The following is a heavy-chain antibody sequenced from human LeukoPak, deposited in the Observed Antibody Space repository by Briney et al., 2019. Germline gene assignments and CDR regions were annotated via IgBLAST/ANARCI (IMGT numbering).Heavy chain of an antibody. V-gene: IGHV3-74*01. CDR2: INTNGRST. D-gene: IGHD2-2*01. Sequence: GVSLRLSCAASSFTFSLYWMHWVRQAPGKGLVWVSRINTNGRSTTYADSVKGRFTISRDNAKNTLYLQMNSLRAEDTAVYYCARDPSSNSAFDYWGQGILVTVSS. J-gene: IGHJ4*02. CDR1: SFTFSLYW. CDR3: ARDPSSNSAFDY.